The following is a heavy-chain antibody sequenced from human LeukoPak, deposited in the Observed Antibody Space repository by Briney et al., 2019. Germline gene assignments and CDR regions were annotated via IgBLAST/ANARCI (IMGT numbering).Heavy chain of an antibody. V-gene: IGHV5-51*01. J-gene: IGHJ4*02. Sequence: GESLKISCKGSGYIFTRYWIAWVRQMPGKGLEWMGLIYPDDADTKYSPSFQGQVTISVDKSISTAYLHWSSLKASDTAMYYCAIGNFSPQYYFDYWGQGALVTVSS. CDR2: IYPDDADT. D-gene: IGHD3-3*01. CDR3: AIGNFSPQYYFDY. CDR1: GYIFTRYW.